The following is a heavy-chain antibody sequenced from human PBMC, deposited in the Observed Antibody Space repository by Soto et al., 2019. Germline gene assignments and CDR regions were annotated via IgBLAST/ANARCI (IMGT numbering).Heavy chain of an antibody. V-gene: IGHV2-5*02. CDR1: GFSLSTTGVG. J-gene: IGHJ4*02. CDR3: ALARYSNFDY. Sequence: QITLKESGPTLVKPTQTLTLTCTFSGFSLSTTGVGVGWIRQPPGKALEWLALIYWDDDKRYRPSLKSRLTITKDTSKKLVVLTMTNMDPVDTATYYCALARYSNFDYWGQGTLVTVSS. CDR2: IYWDDDK. D-gene: IGHD4-4*01.